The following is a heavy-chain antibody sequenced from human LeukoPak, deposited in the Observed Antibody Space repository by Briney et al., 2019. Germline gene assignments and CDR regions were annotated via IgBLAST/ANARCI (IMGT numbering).Heavy chain of an antibody. J-gene: IGHJ4*02. CDR1: GFTFSTYA. CDR2: IRGSGDST. Sequence: PGGPLRLSCSASGFTFSTYAMSWVRQPPGKGLEWVSAIRGSGDSTYYAESVKGRFTISRDNSKNTLYLQMNSLRAEDTAVYYCAKRFRGTSGLYYFDSWGQGTLVTVSS. V-gene: IGHV3-23*01. D-gene: IGHD2/OR15-2a*01. CDR3: AKRFRGTSGLYYFDS.